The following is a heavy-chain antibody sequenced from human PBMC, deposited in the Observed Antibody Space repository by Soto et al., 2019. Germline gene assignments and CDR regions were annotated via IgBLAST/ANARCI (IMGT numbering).Heavy chain of an antibody. CDR3: ARVDSQGANYDYVWGSYRYPAFYGMDV. CDR1: GYTFTSYG. J-gene: IGHJ6*02. D-gene: IGHD3-16*02. V-gene: IGHV1-18*01. CDR2: ISAYNGNT. Sequence: QVQLVQSGAEVKKPGASVKVSCKASGYTFTSYGISWVRQAPGQGLEWMGWISAYNGNTNNAQKLQGRVTMTTDTSTSTAYMELRSLRSDDTAVYYCARVDSQGANYDYVWGSYRYPAFYGMDVWGQGTTVTVSS.